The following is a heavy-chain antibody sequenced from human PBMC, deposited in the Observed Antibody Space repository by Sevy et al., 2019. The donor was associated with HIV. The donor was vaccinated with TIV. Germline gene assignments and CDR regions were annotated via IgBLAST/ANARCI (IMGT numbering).Heavy chain of an antibody. CDR3: SGAGVGAKGFDY. Sequence: GGSLRLSCAASGIIFKSYVMSWVRQAPGKGLEWFSGISASGGSTYYADSVKGRFTISRDNFKSMLYLQMNILRAEDSGVYYCSGAGVGAKGFDYWGQGTLVTVSS. CDR2: ISASGGST. CDR1: GIIFKSYV. V-gene: IGHV3-23*01. J-gene: IGHJ4*02. D-gene: IGHD1-26*01.